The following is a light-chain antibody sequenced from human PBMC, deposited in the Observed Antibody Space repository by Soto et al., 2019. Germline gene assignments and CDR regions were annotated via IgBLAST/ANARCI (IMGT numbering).Light chain of an antibody. J-gene: IGLJ3*02. CDR3: CAFGGVFGM. CDR2: DLT. V-gene: IGLV2-11*01. CDR1: SADVGRFDY. Sequence: QSVLTQPRSVSGSPGQSVPISCTGTSADVGRFDYVSWYQQHPGQAPKLIISDLTQRPSGVPDRFSGSRSGNTAFLSISGLRPEDEADYYCCAFGGVFGMFGGGTKLTVL.